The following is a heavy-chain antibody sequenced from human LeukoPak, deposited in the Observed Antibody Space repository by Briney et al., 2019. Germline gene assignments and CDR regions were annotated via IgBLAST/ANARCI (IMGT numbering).Heavy chain of an antibody. CDR2: IRSKAYGGTT. Sequence: GRSLRLSCTASGFTFGDYAMSWVRQAPGKGLEWVGFIRSKAYGGTTEYAASVKGRFTISRDDSKSIAYLQMNSLKTEDTAVYYCTRDGSGWYLDAFDIWGQGTMVTVPS. J-gene: IGHJ3*02. CDR1: GFTFGDYA. D-gene: IGHD6-19*01. V-gene: IGHV3-49*04. CDR3: TRDGSGWYLDAFDI.